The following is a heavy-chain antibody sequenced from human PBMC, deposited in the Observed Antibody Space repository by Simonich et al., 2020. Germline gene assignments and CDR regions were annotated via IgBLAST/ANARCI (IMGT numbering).Heavy chain of an antibody. Sequence: EVQLVESGGGLVQPGRSLRLSCAASGFTFDDYAMHWVRQAPGKGRGGVSGMSWNRGSIGYADSGKGRFTISRDNAKNSLYLQMNSLRAEDTALYYCAKDGGYCTNGVCYYFDYWGQGTLVTVSS. J-gene: IGHJ4*02. CDR1: GFTFDDYA. CDR2: MSWNRGSI. CDR3: AKDGGYCTNGVCYYFDY. D-gene: IGHD2-8*01. V-gene: IGHV3-9*01.